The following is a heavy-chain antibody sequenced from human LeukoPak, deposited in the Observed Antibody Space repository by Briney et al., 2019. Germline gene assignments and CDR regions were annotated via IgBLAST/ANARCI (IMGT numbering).Heavy chain of an antibody. D-gene: IGHD1-1*01. J-gene: IGHJ4*02. V-gene: IGHV4-59*01. CDR1: GGSISSYY. Sequence: SGTLSLTCTVSGGSISSYYWSWIRQPPGKGLEWIGYIYYSGSTNYNPSLKSRVTISVDTSKNQSSLKLSSVTAADTAVYYCARDGGNWSFDYWGQGTLVTVSS. CDR3: ARDGGNWSFDY. CDR2: IYYSGST.